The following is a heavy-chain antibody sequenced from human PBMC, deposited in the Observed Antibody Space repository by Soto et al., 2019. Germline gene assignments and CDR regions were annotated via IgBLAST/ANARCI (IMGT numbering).Heavy chain of an antibody. V-gene: IGHV3-23*01. D-gene: IGHD3-9*01. CDR2: VSRSGDNT. Sequence: GGSLRLSCAASGFTFSSYAMSWVRQAPGEGLEWVSAVSRSGDNTYYEDSVKGRFTISRDNSKNTLYLQMNSLRAEDTAVYYCAKDFGHYDRLIGYTTFGSWGQGTLVTVSS. CDR1: GFTFSSYA. CDR3: AKDFGHYDRLIGYTTFGS. J-gene: IGHJ4*02.